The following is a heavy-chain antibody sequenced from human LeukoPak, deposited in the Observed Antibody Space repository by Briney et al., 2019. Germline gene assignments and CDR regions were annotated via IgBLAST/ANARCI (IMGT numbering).Heavy chain of an antibody. CDR3: ARVLSAAAGRGFDP. D-gene: IGHD6-13*01. CDR2: MNPDSGDT. CDR1: GYSFTNYN. Sequence: ASVKVSCKASGYSFTNYNINWVRQAGGQGLECLGEMNPDSGDTVYAQKLQGRVAMTTDTSTSTAYMELRSLRSDDTAVYYCARVLSAAAGRGFDPWGQGTLVTVSS. V-gene: IGHV1-8*01. J-gene: IGHJ5*02.